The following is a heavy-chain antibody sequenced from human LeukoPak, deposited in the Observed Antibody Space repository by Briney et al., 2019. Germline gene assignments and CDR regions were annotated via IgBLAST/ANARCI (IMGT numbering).Heavy chain of an antibody. CDR3: ARSYGERNYNWFDP. D-gene: IGHD1-14*01. Sequence: PSETLPLTCTVSGGSISSYYWSWIRQPAGKGLEWIGRIYTSGSTNYNPSLRSRVTMSVDTSKNQFSPKLSSVTAADTAVYYCARSYGERNYNWFDPWGQGTLVTVSS. J-gene: IGHJ5*02. CDR1: GGSISSYY. V-gene: IGHV4-4*07. CDR2: IYTSGST.